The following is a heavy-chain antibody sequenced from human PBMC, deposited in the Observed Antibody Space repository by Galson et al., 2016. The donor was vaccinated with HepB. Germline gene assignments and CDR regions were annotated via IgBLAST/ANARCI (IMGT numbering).Heavy chain of an antibody. CDR2: VFHSGNS. Sequence: ETLSLTCGVSGGSISQNNWWTWVRQAPGMGLEWIGEVFHSGNSVYNPSLKSRVSISVDKSKNHFSLRLTSVTAADTAIYFCTRHSKLSHWYFDLWGRGTLVTVSS. D-gene: IGHD2-21*01. J-gene: IGHJ2*01. CDR3: TRHSKLSHWYFDL. CDR1: GGSISQNNW. V-gene: IGHV4/OR15-8*01.